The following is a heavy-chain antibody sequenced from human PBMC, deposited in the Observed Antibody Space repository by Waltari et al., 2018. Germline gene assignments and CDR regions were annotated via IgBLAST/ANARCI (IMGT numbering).Heavy chain of an antibody. CDR2: IYYTGGT. D-gene: IGHD2-21*02. J-gene: IGHJ5*02. CDR3: ARGGGGDWEWFDP. Sequence: VRLRESGRGWLMSAESGVFPCAVVGDVISFSYWSWVRQPPGKGLDWIGYIYYTGGTNFNPSRKRRVTMSVDTSKNQFSLKLGSVTAADTAFYYCARGGGGDWEWFDPWGQGTLVTVSS. V-gene: IGHV4-59*01. CDR1: GDVISFSY.